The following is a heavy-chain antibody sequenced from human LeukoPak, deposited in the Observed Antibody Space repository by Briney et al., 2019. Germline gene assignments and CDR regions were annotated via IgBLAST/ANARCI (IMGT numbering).Heavy chain of an antibody. CDR2: IDYGGRA. Sequence: SETLSLTCTVSGGSFSGYHWNWIRQPPGKGLEWIGEIDYGGRAHYSPSLKSRLTVSLETSKNHFSLNMRSVTAADTAVYYRASYATGQGGRGYWGQGTLVTVSS. CDR3: ASYATGQGGRGY. V-gene: IGHV4-59*08. D-gene: IGHD2-2*01. J-gene: IGHJ4*02. CDR1: GGSFSGYH.